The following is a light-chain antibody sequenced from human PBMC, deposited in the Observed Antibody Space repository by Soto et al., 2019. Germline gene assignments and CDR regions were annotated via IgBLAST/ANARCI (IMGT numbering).Light chain of an antibody. CDR3: QQYKSERT. CDR2: DAS. J-gene: IGKJ1*01. Sequence: DMQMTQSPSPLSASVGDRVTITCRASQSISSWLAWYQQKPGKAPKLLIYDASSLESGVPSRFSGSGSGTEFTLTISSLQPDDFATYYCQQYKSERTFGQGTKWIS. V-gene: IGKV1-5*01. CDR1: QSISSW.